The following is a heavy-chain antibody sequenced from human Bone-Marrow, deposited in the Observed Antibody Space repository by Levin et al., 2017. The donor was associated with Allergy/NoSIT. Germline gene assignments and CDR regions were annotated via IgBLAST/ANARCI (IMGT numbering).Heavy chain of an antibody. D-gene: IGHD3-3*01. V-gene: IGHV3-66*01. CDR3: ARWGATIFGVVIRNHWYFDL. CDR2: IYSGGST. Sequence: GGSLRLSCAASGFTVSSNYMSWVRQAPGKGLEWVSVIYSGGSTYYADSVKGRFTISRDNSKNTLYLQMNSLRAEDTAVYYCARWGATIFGVVIRNHWYFDLWGRGTLVTVSS. J-gene: IGHJ2*01. CDR1: GFTVSSNY.